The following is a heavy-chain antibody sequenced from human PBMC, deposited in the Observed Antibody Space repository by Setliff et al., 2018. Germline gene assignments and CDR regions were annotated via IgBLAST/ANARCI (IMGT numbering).Heavy chain of an antibody. CDR2: IIHSGST. Sequence: PSETLSLTCAVYGGSFSGYYWSWIRQPPGKRLEWIGGIIHSGSTNYNPPLKSRVTISMDTSKNQFSLKVPSVTAADTAVYYCARSFSRSGKFLLDYWGQGALVTVSS. V-gene: IGHV4-34*12. CDR1: GGSFSGYY. D-gene: IGHD1-26*01. J-gene: IGHJ4*02. CDR3: ARSFSRSGKFLLDY.